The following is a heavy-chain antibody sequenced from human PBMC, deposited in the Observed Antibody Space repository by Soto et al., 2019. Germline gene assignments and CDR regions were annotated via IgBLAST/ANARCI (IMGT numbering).Heavy chain of an antibody. CDR1: GFTVSSNY. CDR2: IYSGGTT. V-gene: IGHV3-66*01. Sequence: GGSLRLSCAASGFTVSSNYMSWVRQAPGKGLEWVSVIYSGGTTYYADSVKGRFTISRDNSKNTLYLQMNSLRAEDTAVYYCARGGSASGGYYYYVMDVWGQRTTVTVSS. CDR3: ARGGSASGGYYYYVMDV. D-gene: IGHD3-16*01. J-gene: IGHJ6*02.